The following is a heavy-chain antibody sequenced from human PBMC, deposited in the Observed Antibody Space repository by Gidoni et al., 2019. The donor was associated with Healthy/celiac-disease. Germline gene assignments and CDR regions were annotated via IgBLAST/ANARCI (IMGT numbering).Heavy chain of an antibody. CDR2: IRVSGCST. Sequence: EVQLLESGGGLVEPGGSLRLSCAASGFSFRSYDISWVRQAPGKGLEWVSVIRVSGCSTYYAASMKCRFTISSDNSKNTLYLQMNSLRAEDTAVYYCAKISDYYYDSSGYCLFDYWGQVTLVTVSS. D-gene: IGHD3-22*01. CDR1: GFSFRSYD. V-gene: IGHV3-23*01. J-gene: IGHJ4*02. CDR3: AKISDYYYDSSGYCLFDY.